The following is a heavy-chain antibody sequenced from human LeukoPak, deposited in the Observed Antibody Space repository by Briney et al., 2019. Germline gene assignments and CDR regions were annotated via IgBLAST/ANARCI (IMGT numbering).Heavy chain of an antibody. CDR1: GFTFSSYA. CDR3: ARDWVSEYSGYDSGWFDP. V-gene: IGHV3-23*01. Sequence: GGSLRLSCAASGFTFSSYAMNWVRQAPGKGLDWVSAISGSGGSTYYADSVKGGFTISRDNSKNALYLQMNSLRAEDTAVYYCARDWVSEYSGYDSGWFDPWGQGTLVTVSS. CDR2: ISGSGGST. J-gene: IGHJ5*02. D-gene: IGHD5-12*01.